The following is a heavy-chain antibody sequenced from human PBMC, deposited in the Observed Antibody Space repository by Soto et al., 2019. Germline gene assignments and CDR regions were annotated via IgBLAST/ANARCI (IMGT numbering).Heavy chain of an antibody. D-gene: IGHD3-3*01. Sequence: GASVKVSCKASGYTFTGYYMHWVRQAPGQGLEWMGWINPNSGGTNYAQKFQGRVTMTRDTPISTAYMELSRLRSDDTAVYYCARYSWYYDFWSGYYSPYYYYGMDVWGQGTTVTVSS. CDR1: GYTFTGYY. J-gene: IGHJ6*02. CDR3: ARYSWYYDFWSGYYSPYYYYGMDV. CDR2: INPNSGGT. V-gene: IGHV1-2*02.